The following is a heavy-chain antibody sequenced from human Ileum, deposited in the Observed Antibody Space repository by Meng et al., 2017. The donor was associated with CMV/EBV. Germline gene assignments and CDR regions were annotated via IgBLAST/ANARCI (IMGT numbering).Heavy chain of an antibody. CDR1: TFSAHY. CDR2: IRNRRNSYAT. Sequence: TFSAHYMDWGRQAPGKGLEWVGRIRNRRNSYATEYAASVKDRFTISKDDSKNSLYLQMNSLKSDDTAVYYCTRGGPSYYDFWSPHFDLWGRGTLVTVSS. J-gene: IGHJ2*01. V-gene: IGHV3-72*01. D-gene: IGHD3-3*01. CDR3: TRGGPSYYDFWSPHFDL.